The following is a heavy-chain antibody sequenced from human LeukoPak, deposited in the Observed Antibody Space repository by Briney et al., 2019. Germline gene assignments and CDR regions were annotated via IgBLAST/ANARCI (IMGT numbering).Heavy chain of an antibody. D-gene: IGHD3-22*01. CDR1: GGSISSGSYY. V-gene: IGHV4-61*02. CDR2: IYTSGSP. CDR3: ARVAYYYDSSGYNEYFQH. Sequence: SETLSLTCTVSGGSISSGSYYWSWIRQPAGKGLEWIGRIYTSGSPNYNPSLKSRVTISVDTSKNQFSLKLSSVTAADTAVYYCARVAYYYDSSGYNEYFQHWGQGTLVTVSS. J-gene: IGHJ1*01.